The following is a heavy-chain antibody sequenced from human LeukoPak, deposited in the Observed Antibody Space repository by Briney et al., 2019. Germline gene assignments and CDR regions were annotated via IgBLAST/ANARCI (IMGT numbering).Heavy chain of an antibody. V-gene: IGHV5-51*01. D-gene: IGHD5-24*01. CDR1: GYSLTSYW. J-gene: IGHJ4*02. CDR2: IYPGDSDT. CDR3: ARWHKRWLQFAYYFDY. Sequence: ESLKIYCKGSGYSLTSYWIGWVRQMPGKGLEWMGIIYPGDSDTRYRPSFQGQVTISADKSISTAYLQWSSLKASDTAMYYCARWHKRWLQFAYYFDYWGQGTLVTVSS.